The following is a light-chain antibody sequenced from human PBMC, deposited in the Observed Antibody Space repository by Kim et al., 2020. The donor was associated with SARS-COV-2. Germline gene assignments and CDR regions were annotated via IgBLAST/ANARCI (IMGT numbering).Light chain of an antibody. V-gene: IGKV3-20*01. CDR2: GSS. J-gene: IGKJ1*01. CDR1: QSTIRSH. CDR3: QRYVT. Sequence: TLSLDPGETAIRSCRASQSTIRSHLAWYQQNPGQVPRLLFYGSSSRATGIPHRFSGSGSGTDFTLTISRLEPEDFAVYYCQRYVTFGQGTKVDIK.